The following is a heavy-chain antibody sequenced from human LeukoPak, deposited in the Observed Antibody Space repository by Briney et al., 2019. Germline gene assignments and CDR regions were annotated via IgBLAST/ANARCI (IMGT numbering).Heavy chain of an antibody. Sequence: ASVKVSCKASGYTFTSYYMHWVRQAPGQGLEWMGIINPSGGSTSYAQKFRGRVTMTRDMSTSTAYMELSSLRSEDTAVYYCARVDLQFRASMTTGYFDYWGQGTLVTVSS. CDR1: GYTFTSYY. V-gene: IGHV1-46*01. J-gene: IGHJ4*02. CDR3: ARVDLQFRASMTTGYFDY. CDR2: INPSGGST. D-gene: IGHD4-17*01.